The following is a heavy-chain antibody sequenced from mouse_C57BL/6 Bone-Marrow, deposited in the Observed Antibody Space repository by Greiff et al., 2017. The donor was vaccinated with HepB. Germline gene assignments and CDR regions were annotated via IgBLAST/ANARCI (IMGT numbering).Heavy chain of an antibody. D-gene: IGHD1-1*01. Sequence: EVQLMESGGGLVKPGGSLKLSCAASGFTFSDYGMHWVRQAPEKGLEWVAYISSGSSTIYYADTVKGRFTISRDNAKNTLFLQMTSLRSEDTAMYYCARSYYGSYVYAMDYWGQGTSVTVSS. CDR3: ARSYYGSYVYAMDY. J-gene: IGHJ4*01. CDR2: ISSGSSTI. CDR1: GFTFSDYG. V-gene: IGHV5-17*01.